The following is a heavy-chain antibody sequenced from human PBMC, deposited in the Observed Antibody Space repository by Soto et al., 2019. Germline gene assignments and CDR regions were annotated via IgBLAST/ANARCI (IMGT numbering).Heavy chain of an antibody. Sequence: QEQLVQSGAEVKKPGASVKVSCKTSGYTFTDYDINWVRQATGQGLEWIGWMNPNSGETGYAQKFQGRVTMTRSASLSTAYLELSSLISEDTAVYYCARVAVAARPRWYNWLDPWGQGTLVTVSS. CDR2: MNPNSGET. J-gene: IGHJ5*02. V-gene: IGHV1-8*01. CDR3: ARVAVAARPRWYNWLDP. D-gene: IGHD2-15*01. CDR1: GYTFTDYD.